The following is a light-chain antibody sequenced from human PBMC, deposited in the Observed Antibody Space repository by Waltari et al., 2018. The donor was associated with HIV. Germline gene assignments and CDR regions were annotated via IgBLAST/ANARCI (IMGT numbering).Light chain of an antibody. V-gene: IGLV2-18*02. CDR2: EVT. Sequence: QSALTQPPSVSGSLGQSVTISCTGTSSDIGVYNRVSWYQQSPGTAPKLRIYEVTHRPSGVPVRFSGSKSGNTASLTISGLQADDEADYYCSSYTTSSTWVFGGGTKLTVL. J-gene: IGLJ3*02. CDR3: SSYTTSSTWV. CDR1: SSDIGVYNR.